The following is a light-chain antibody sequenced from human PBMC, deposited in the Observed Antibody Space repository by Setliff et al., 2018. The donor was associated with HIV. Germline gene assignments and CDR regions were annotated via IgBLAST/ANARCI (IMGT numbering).Light chain of an antibody. V-gene: IGLV2-23*01. J-gene: IGLJ1*01. CDR2: QAT. CDR3: CSNTGSNTYV. CDR1: SSDVGGYKH. Sequence: QSALTQAASVSGSPGQSITISCTGTSSDVGGYKHVSWYQQHPGKAPKLMIYQATKRPSGVSNRFSGSKSGNTASLTISGLQAEDEADYYCCSNTGSNTYVFGTGTKVTVL.